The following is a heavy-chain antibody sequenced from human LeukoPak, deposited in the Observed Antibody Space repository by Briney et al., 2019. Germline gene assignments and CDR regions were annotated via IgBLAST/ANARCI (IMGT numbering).Heavy chain of an antibody. CDR3: AKNLPSMVRGVLIDY. Sequence: GGSLRLSCAASGFTFSDYYMSWIRQAPGKGLEWVSYISSSGSTIYYADSVKGRFTISRDNSKNTLYLQMNSLRAEDTAVYYCAKNLPSMVRGVLIDYWGQGTLVTVSS. J-gene: IGHJ4*02. CDR2: ISSSGSTI. D-gene: IGHD3-10*01. V-gene: IGHV3-11*01. CDR1: GFTFSDYY.